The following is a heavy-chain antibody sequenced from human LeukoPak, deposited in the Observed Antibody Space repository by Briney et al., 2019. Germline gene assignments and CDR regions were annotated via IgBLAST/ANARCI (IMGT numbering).Heavy chain of an antibody. CDR1: GFTFSNYA. CDR2: ISETGGTI. Sequence: GGSQRLSCAPSGFTFSNYAMSWVRQAPGKGLEWVSAISETGGTIHYADSVRGRFTISRDNSKNTLYLQMNSLRAEDTAVYYCAREMTIITYSFDSWGQGTLVTVSS. J-gene: IGHJ4*02. CDR3: AREMTIITYSFDS. V-gene: IGHV3-23*01. D-gene: IGHD5-24*01.